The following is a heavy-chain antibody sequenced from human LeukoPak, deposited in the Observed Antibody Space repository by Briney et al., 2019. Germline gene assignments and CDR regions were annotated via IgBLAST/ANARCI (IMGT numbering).Heavy chain of an antibody. J-gene: IGHJ4*02. V-gene: IGHV1-18*01. D-gene: IGHD1-1*01. CDR1: GYTFTNFG. CDR3: ARGGGTRVYYFDY. CDR2: ISAYNGNP. Sequence: ASVKVSCTASGYTFTNFGVAWVRQAPGQGLEWMAWISAYNGNPNYAQKFQGRVTMTTDTSTSTAYMELRNLTSDETAVYFCARGGGTRVYYFDYGGQGTLVTVSS.